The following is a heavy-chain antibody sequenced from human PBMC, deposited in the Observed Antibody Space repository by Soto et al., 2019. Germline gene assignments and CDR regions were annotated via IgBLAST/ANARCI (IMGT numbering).Heavy chain of an antibody. CDR2: ISAGGGST. D-gene: IGHD6-13*01. J-gene: IGHJ3*02. Sequence: EVQLLESGGGLVQPGGSLRLSCAASRFTFSSYAMSWVRQAPGKGLEWVSSISAGGGSTYYADSVKGRFTISRDNSKNTLYLQMNSLRAEDTAVYYCARSRAAGISMDAFDIWGQGTMVTVSS. CDR1: RFTFSSYA. V-gene: IGHV3-23*01. CDR3: ARSRAAGISMDAFDI.